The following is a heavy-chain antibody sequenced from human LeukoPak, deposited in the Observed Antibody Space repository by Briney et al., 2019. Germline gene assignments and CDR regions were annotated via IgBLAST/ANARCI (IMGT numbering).Heavy chain of an antibody. CDR2: ISYDSAIK. CDR1: GFTLSTDS. V-gene: IGHV3-48*01. CDR3: VRDNPRCCGVVPVNIDDF. D-gene: IGHD2-15*01. Sequence: PGGSLRLSCAASGFTLSTDSMDWVRQAPGKGLEWISYISYDSAIKYYADSVRGRFTISRDNAKNSLSLQMHSLRAEDTAVYYCVRDNPRCCGVVPVNIDDFWGQGTPVTVSS. J-gene: IGHJ4*02.